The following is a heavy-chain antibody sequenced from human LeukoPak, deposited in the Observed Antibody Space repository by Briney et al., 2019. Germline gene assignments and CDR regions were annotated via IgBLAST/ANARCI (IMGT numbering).Heavy chain of an antibody. V-gene: IGHV4-39*02. CDR2: IYYSGST. Sequence: SETLSLTCTVSGGSISSSSYYWGWIRQPPGKGLEWIGSIYYSGSTYYNPSLKSRVTISVDTSKNQFSLKLSSVTAADTAVYYCARDLGYCSGGSCYNWFDPWGQGTLVTVSS. CDR1: GGSISSSSYY. D-gene: IGHD2-15*01. CDR3: ARDLGYCSGGSCYNWFDP. J-gene: IGHJ5*02.